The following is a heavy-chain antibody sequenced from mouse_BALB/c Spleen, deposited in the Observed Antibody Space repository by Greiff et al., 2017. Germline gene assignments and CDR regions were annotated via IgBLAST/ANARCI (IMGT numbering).Heavy chain of an antibody. D-gene: IGHD2-2*01. CDR2: IDPANGNT. Sequence: EVQLQQSGAELVKPGASVKLSCTASGFNIKDSYMHWVKQRPEQGLEWIGRIDPANGNTKYDPKFQGKATITADTSSNTAYLQLSSLTSEDTAVYYCARRRGNDASYAMDYWGQGTSVTVSS. V-gene: IGHV14-3*02. CDR3: ARRRGNDASYAMDY. CDR1: GFNIKDSY. J-gene: IGHJ4*01.